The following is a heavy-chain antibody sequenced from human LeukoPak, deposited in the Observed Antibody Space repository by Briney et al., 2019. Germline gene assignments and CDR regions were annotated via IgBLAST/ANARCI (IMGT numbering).Heavy chain of an antibody. V-gene: IGHV1-2*02. Sequence: ASVTVSRKSSGYTFTIYGWNWVRRGPGQGLEWMGWINLNSGGTRYAQKIEGTFTMTRDTSISTAYVEMSRLRSYNTAVYYCATGGTSSYKYSCERKAIDYWGQGTLVTVSS. CDR3: ATGGTSSYKYSCERKAIDY. CDR2: INLNSGGT. J-gene: IGHJ4*02. CDR1: GYTFTIYG. D-gene: IGHD2-2*02.